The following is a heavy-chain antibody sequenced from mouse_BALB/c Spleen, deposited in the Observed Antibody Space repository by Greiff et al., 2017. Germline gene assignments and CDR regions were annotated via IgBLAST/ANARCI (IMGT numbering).Heavy chain of an antibody. CDR2: INPSNGGT. J-gene: IGHJ4*01. Sequence: VQLQQPGAELVKPGASVKLSCKASGYTFTSYYMYWVKQRPGQGLEWIGGINPSNGGTNFNEKFKSKATLTVDKSSSTAYMQLSSLTSEDSAVYYCTREVAYAMDYWGQGTSVTVSS. D-gene: IGHD1-1*02. V-gene: IGHV1S81*02. CDR1: GYTFTSYY. CDR3: TREVAYAMDY.